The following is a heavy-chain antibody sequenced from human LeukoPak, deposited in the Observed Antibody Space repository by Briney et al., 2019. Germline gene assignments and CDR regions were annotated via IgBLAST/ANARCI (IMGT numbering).Heavy chain of an antibody. D-gene: IGHD3-9*01. CDR2: IYPGDSDT. V-gene: IGHV5-51*01. CDR3: ARLYDILTGNSFDF. Sequence: GESLKISCKGSGYSFSSYWIGWLRQMPGKGLEWVGIIYPGDSDTRYSPSFEGQVTISADKSISTAYLQWSSLKASDTAMYYCARLYDILTGNSFDFWGQGTLVTVSS. J-gene: IGHJ4*02. CDR1: GYSFSSYW.